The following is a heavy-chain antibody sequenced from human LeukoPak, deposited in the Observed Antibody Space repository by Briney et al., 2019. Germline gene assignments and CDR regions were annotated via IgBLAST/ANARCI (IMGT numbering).Heavy chain of an antibody. CDR3: VAVSYCSGGSCYQPFDY. J-gene: IGHJ4*02. CDR1: GFTFSGSA. D-gene: IGHD2-15*01. CDR2: IRSKANSYAT. V-gene: IGHV3-73*01. Sequence: GGSLRLSCAASGFTFSGSAMHWVRQASGKGLEWVGRIRSKANSYATAYAASVKGRFTISRDDSKNTAYLQMNSLKTEDTAVYYCVAVSYCSGGSCYQPFDYWGQGTLVTVSS.